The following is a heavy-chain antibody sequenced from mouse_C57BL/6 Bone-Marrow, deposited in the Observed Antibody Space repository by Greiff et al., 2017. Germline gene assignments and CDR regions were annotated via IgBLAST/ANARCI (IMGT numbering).Heavy chain of an antibody. J-gene: IGHJ2*01. CDR3: TITRGLFDY. V-gene: IGHV6-3*01. Sequence: VQLKESGGGLVQPGGSMKLSCVASGFTFSNYWMNWVRQSPEKGLEWVAQIRLKSDNYATHYAESVKGKFTISRDDSKSSVYMQMNNLRAEDTGMYYCTITRGLFDYWGQGTTLTVSS. CDR1: GFTFSNYW. D-gene: IGHD1-3*01. CDR2: IRLKSDNYAT.